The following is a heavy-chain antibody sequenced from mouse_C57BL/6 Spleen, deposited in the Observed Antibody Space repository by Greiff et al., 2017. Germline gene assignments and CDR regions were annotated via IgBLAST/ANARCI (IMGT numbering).Heavy chain of an antibody. CDR2: INPSTGGT. CDR3: ARRGGDYGSSHWYFDV. CDR1: GYSFTGYY. J-gene: IGHJ1*03. Sequence: EVQLQQSGPELVKPGASVKISCKASGYSFTGYYMNWVKQSPEKSLEWIGEINPSTGGTTYNQKFKAKATLTVDKSSSTAYMQLKSLTAEDSAVYYCARRGGDYGSSHWYFDVWGTGTTVTVSS. D-gene: IGHD1-1*01. V-gene: IGHV1-42*01.